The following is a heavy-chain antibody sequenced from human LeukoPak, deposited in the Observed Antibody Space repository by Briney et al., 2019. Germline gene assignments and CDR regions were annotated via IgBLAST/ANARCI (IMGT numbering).Heavy chain of an antibody. Sequence: GGSLRLSCAASGFTFSSHWMSWVRQAPGKGLEWVANIKKDGSEKYYVDAVKGRFTISRDDAKTSLYLQMNSLRAEDTAVYYCARDLSGIAGYTYGRGIDYWGQGTLVTVSS. CDR2: IKKDGSEK. V-gene: IGHV3-7*01. J-gene: IGHJ4*02. D-gene: IGHD5-18*01. CDR3: ARDLSGIAGYTYGRGIDY. CDR1: GFTFSSHW.